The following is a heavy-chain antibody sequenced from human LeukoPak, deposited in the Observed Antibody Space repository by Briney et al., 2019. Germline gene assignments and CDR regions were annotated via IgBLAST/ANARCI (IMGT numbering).Heavy chain of an antibody. CDR1: GGTFSSYA. Sequence: ASVKVSCKASGGTFSSYAISWVRQAPGQGLEWMGRIIPIFGTANYAQKFQGRVTTTTDESTSTAYMELSSLRSEDTAVYYCARDGVRYCSGGSCDLYWFDPWGQGTLVTVSS. D-gene: IGHD2-15*01. V-gene: IGHV1-69*05. CDR2: IIPIFGTA. J-gene: IGHJ5*02. CDR3: ARDGVRYCSGGSCDLYWFDP.